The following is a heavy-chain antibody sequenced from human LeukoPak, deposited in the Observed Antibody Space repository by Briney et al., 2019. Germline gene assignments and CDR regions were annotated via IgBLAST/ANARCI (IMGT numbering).Heavy chain of an antibody. CDR1: TFTFTPGW. CDR3: ASLDTAHPSGVY. J-gene: IGHJ4*02. Sequence: GGSLRLSCEASTFTFTPGWMSWVRQAPGKGLEWVAMIKRDGGEKHYVDSVKGRLTISRDNAKKSLYLQMDSLRDEDTAVYYWASLDTAHPSGVYWGQGTLVTVSS. D-gene: IGHD5-18*01. CDR2: IKRDGGEK. V-gene: IGHV3-7*01.